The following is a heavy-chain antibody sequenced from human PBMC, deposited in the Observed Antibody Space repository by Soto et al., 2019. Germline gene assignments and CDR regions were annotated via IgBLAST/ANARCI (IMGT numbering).Heavy chain of an antibody. CDR3: ARDSIVGAYYYGMDV. Sequence: SETLSLTCTVSGGSISSYYWSWIRQPPGKGLEWIGYIYYSGSTNYNPSLKSRVTISVDTSKNQFSLKLSSVTAADTAVYYCARDSIVGAYYYGMDVWGQGTTVAVSS. J-gene: IGHJ6*02. CDR2: IYYSGST. CDR1: GGSISSYY. D-gene: IGHD1-26*01. V-gene: IGHV4-59*01.